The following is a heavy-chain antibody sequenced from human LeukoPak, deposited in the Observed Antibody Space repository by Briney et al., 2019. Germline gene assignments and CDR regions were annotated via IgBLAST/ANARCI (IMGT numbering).Heavy chain of an antibody. J-gene: IGHJ6*02. CDR2: IYYSGST. Sequence: PSETLSLTCTVSGGSISSSSYYWGWIRQPPGKGLEWIGSIYYSGSTYYNPSLKSRVTISVDTSKNQFSLKLSTVTAADTAVYYCARLLAIILTGPGSNYYYGMDVWGQGTTVTVSS. CDR3: ARLLAIILTGPGSNYYYGMDV. CDR1: GGSISSSSYY. V-gene: IGHV4-39*01. D-gene: IGHD3-9*01.